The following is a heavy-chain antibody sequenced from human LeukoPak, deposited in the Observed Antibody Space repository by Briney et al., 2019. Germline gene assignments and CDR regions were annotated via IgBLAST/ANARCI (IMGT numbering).Heavy chain of an antibody. CDR1: GFTFSSYA. D-gene: IGHD6-13*01. CDR2: ISGSGGST. Sequence: GGSLRLSCAASGFTFSSYAMSWVRQAPGKGLEWVSAISGSGGSTYYADSVKGRFTISRDNSKNTLYLQMNSLRAEDTAVYYCAKDRGGSSWSSLTTHFDYWGQGTLVTVSS. J-gene: IGHJ4*02. CDR3: AKDRGGSSWSSLTTHFDY. V-gene: IGHV3-23*01.